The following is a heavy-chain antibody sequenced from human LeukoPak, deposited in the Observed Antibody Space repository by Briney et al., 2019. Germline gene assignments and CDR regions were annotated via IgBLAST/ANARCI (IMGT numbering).Heavy chain of an antibody. D-gene: IGHD5-18*01. CDR3: AKGPPGFWIQLWYFDY. Sequence: PGGSLRLSCAASGFTFDDYAMHWVWQAPGKGLEWVSGISWNSGSIGYADSVKGRFTISRDNAKDSLYLQMNSLRDDDTALYYCAKGPPGFWIQLWYFDYWGQGTLVTVSS. J-gene: IGHJ4*02. V-gene: IGHV3-9*01. CDR2: ISWNSGSI. CDR1: GFTFDDYA.